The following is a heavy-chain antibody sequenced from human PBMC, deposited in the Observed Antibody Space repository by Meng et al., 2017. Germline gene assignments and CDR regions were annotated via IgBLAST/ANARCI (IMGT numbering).Heavy chain of an antibody. CDR2: INPNSGGT. CDR1: GYTFTGYY. V-gene: IGHV1-2*02. D-gene: IGHD4-17*01. J-gene: IGHJ4*02. CDR3: ASTDYGDYKTLDY. Sequence: ASVKVSCKASGYTFTGYYMHWVRQAPGQGLEWMGWINPNSGGTNYAQKFQGRVTMTRDTSISTAYMELSRLRSDDTAVYYCASTDYGDYKTLDYWGQGTLVTVSS.